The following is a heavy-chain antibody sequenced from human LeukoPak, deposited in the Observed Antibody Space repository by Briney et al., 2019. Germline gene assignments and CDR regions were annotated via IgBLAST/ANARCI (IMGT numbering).Heavy chain of an antibody. CDR1: GGSISSYY. CDR2: ISYSGST. CDR3: ARGAYNFVY. V-gene: IGHV4-59*01. D-gene: IGHD4-11*01. Sequence: PSQTLSLTCTVSGGSISSYYWSWIRQPPGKGLEWIGNISYSGSTNYNPSLKSRVTISVDTPKTQFSLKLSSVTAADTAVYYCARGAYNFVYSDQGRLVTVSS. J-gene: IGHJ4*02.